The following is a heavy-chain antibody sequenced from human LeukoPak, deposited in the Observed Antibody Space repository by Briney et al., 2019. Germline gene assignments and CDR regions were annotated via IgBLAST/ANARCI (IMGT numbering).Heavy chain of an antibody. D-gene: IGHD3-10*01. CDR1: GGSISSSSYY. CDR2: IYYSGST. V-gene: IGHV4-39*07. CDR3: ARAGDYYVSGSYLGY. J-gene: IGHJ4*02. Sequence: PSETVSLTCTVSGGSISSSSYYWGWIRQPPGKGLEWIGSIYYSGSTYYNPSLKSRVTISVDTSKNQFSLTLSSVTAADAAVYYCARAGDYYVSGSYLGYWGQGTLVTVSS.